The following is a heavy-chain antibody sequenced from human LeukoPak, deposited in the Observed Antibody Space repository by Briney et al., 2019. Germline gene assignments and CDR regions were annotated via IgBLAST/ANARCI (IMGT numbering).Heavy chain of an antibody. V-gene: IGHV4-61*08. CDR2: IYYSGST. CDR3: ARHTYSNYYWYFDL. Sequence: SGPTLVKPTQTLTLTCTFSGFSLTTGGVGVGWIRQPPGKGLEWIGYIYYSGSTNYNPSLKSRVTISVDTSKNQFSLKLSSVTAADTALYYCARHTYSNYYWYFDLWGRGTLVTVSS. J-gene: IGHJ2*01. D-gene: IGHD4/OR15-4a*01. CDR1: GFSLTTGGVG.